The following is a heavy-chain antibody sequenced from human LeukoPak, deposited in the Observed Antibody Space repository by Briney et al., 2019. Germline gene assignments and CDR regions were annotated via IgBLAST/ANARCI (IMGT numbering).Heavy chain of an antibody. CDR2: INPSGGST. D-gene: IGHD6-13*01. CDR3: ARDGAAAVSTFDN. CDR1: GYTFTSYY. Sequence: ASVKLSFYSSGYTFTSYYMHWVRQAPGQGLEWMGIINPSGGSTSYAQKFQGRVTMTRDTSTSTVYMELSSLRSEDTAVYYCARDGAAAVSTFDNRGEGTLVTVSS. V-gene: IGHV1-46*01. J-gene: IGHJ4*02.